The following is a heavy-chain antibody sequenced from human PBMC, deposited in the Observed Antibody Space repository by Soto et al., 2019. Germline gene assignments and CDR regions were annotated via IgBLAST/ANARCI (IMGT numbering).Heavy chain of an antibody. Sequence: QVQLVQSGAEVKKPGSSVKVSCKASGGTFSSYAISWVRQAPGQGLECMGGIIPIFGTANYAQKFQGRVTITADKSTSTAYMELSSLRSEDTAVYYCARDWVWQQLHPTTRNYSYYGMDVWGQGTTVTVSS. J-gene: IGHJ6*02. D-gene: IGHD6-13*01. V-gene: IGHV1-69*06. CDR1: GGTFSSYA. CDR2: IIPIFGTA. CDR3: ARDWVWQQLHPTTRNYSYYGMDV.